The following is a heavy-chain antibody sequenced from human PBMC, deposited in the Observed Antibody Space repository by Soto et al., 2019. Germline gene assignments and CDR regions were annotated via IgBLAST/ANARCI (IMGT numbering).Heavy chain of an antibody. CDR3: ASSWSDSSGYVHPGDAFDI. J-gene: IGHJ3*02. CDR2: IIPIFGTA. V-gene: IGHV1-69*13. D-gene: IGHD3-22*01. CDR1: GGTFSSYA. Sequence: ASVKVSCKASGGTFSSYAISWVRQAPGQGLEWMGGIIPIFGTANYAQKFQRRVTITADESTSTAYMELSSLRSEDTAVYYCASSWSDSSGYVHPGDAFDIWGQGTMVTVSS.